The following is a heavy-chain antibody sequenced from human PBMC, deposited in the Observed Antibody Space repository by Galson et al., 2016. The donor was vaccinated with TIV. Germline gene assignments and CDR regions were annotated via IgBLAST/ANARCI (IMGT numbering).Heavy chain of an antibody. D-gene: IGHD2-21*02. Sequence: SLRLSCAASGFNVSINYMTWVRQAPGKGLDWVSIITSDGSTNYADSVNGRFTISRDKSKNTLYLQMNSLRAEDTAVYYCVRERRYCGGDCYPYYYYGMDVWGQGTTVTVSS. V-gene: IGHV3-66*02. CDR3: VRERRYCGGDCYPYYYYGMDV. J-gene: IGHJ6*02. CDR1: GFNVSINY. CDR2: ITSDGST.